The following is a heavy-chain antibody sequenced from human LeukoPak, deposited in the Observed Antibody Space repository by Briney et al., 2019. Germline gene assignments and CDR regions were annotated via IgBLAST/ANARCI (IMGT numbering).Heavy chain of an antibody. CDR1: GFAFDDFA. D-gene: IGHD2-15*01. V-gene: IGHV3-23*01. CDR3: AKARGYCSGGSCPFDY. CDR2: ISSSGDNT. J-gene: IGHJ4*02. Sequence: GGSLRLSCTTSGFAFDDFAMSWVRQAPGKGLEWVSGISSSGDNTYHADSVKGRLTISRDTSKKTLYLQMNRLRAEDTAVYYCAKARGYCSGGSCPFDYWGQGTLVTVSS.